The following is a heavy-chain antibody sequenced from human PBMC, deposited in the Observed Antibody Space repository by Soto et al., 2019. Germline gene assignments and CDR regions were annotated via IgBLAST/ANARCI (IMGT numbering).Heavy chain of an antibody. CDR1: GGSLSGYY. V-gene: IGHV4-34*01. CDR2: IKDGGRT. J-gene: IGHJ4*02. Sequence: QVQLQQWGAGLLKPSETLSLNCAVNGGSLSGYYWSWIRQPPGKGLEWIGEIKDGGRTNYSPSLKSRATISSDPSNNQFPLRLYSVTAADTGVYYCARGQEGVVATHWDQGTLVTVSS. D-gene: IGHD5-12*01. CDR3: ARGQEGVVATH.